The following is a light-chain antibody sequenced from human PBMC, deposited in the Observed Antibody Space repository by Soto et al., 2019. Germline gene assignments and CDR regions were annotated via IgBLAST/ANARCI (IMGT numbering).Light chain of an antibody. Sequence: QSALTQPASVSGSPGRSVTISCTGSSSDVGDFNYVSWYQHLPGRAPKLIIYDVTNRPSGISYRFSASKSGRTASLTISGLQAEDEADYYCSSYSNSPTHVVFGGGTKLTVL. CDR3: SSYSNSPTHVV. CDR1: SSDVGDFNY. V-gene: IGLV2-14*03. CDR2: DVT. J-gene: IGLJ2*01.